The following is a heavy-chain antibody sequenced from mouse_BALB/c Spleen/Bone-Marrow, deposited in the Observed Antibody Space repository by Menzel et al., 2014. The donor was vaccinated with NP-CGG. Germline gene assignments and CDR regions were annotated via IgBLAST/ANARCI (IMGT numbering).Heavy chain of an antibody. CDR2: ISSGGSYT. CDR3: TRGSIYDGYYYAMDY. CDR1: GFAFSSYT. Sequence: EVKVVESGGGLVKPGGSLKLSCAASGFAFSSYTMSWVRQTPEKRLEWVATISSGGSYTYYPDSVKGRFTISRDNAKNTLYLRMSSLKSEDTAMYYCTRGSIYDGYYYAMDYWGQGTSVTVSS. J-gene: IGHJ4*01. V-gene: IGHV5-6-4*01. D-gene: IGHD2-3*01.